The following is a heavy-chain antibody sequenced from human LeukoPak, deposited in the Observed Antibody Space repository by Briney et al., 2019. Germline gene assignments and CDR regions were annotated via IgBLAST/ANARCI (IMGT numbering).Heavy chain of an antibody. V-gene: IGHV3-53*01. D-gene: IGHD3-10*01. J-gene: IGHJ4*02. CDR2: IYSDGST. Sequence: PGGSLRLSCAVSGLTVRNNYMSWVRQSPGKVLGWVSVIYSDGSTYYEDSGKGRFTVSRDTSKNTLSLQMSSLRAEDTAVYLCAREKGRGVISPYYDCWGQGTLVTVSS. CDR3: AREKGRGVISPYYDC. CDR1: GLTVRNNY.